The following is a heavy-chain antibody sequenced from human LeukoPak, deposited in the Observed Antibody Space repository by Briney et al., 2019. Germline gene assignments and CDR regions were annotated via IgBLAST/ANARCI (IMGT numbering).Heavy chain of an antibody. V-gene: IGHV4-34*01. CDR1: GGSFSGYY. D-gene: IGHD3-9*01. Sequence: SETLSLTCAVYGGSFSGYYWSWIRQPPGKGLEWIGEINHSGSTNYNPSLKSRGTISVDTSKTQFSLKLSSVTAADTAVYYCARGGLRYFDWLSGGGYYYYYMDVWGKGTTVTVSS. CDR3: ARGGLRYFDWLSGGGYYYYYMDV. J-gene: IGHJ6*03. CDR2: INHSGST.